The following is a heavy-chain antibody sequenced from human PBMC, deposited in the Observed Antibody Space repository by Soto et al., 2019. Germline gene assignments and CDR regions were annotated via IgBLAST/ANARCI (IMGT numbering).Heavy chain of an antibody. CDR1: GFPVSSNY. CDR2: IYSGGST. J-gene: IGHJ3*02. V-gene: IGHV3-66*01. CDR3: ARIMTLGYCSGGSCSPTDAFDI. Sequence: GGSLRLSCAASGFPVSSNYMSWVRQAPGKGLEWVSVIYSGGSTYYADSVKGRFTISRDNSKNTLYLQMNSLRAEDTAVYYCARIMTLGYCSGGSCSPTDAFDIWGQGTMVTVSS. D-gene: IGHD2-15*01.